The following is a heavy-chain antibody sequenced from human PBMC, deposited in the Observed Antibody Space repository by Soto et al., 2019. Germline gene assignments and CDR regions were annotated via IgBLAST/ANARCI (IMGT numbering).Heavy chain of an antibody. D-gene: IGHD6-25*01. CDR3: ARLAPGGSGGGGDY. CDR1: GDSVSSNSAA. CDR2: TYYRSKWYN. J-gene: IGHJ4*02. Sequence: PSQTLSLTCAISGDSVSSNSAAWNWIRQSPSRGLEWLGRTYYRSKWYNDYAASVKGRITINPDTSKNHFSLQLRSVTPEDTALYYCARLAPGGSGGGGDYWGQGTLVTVSS. V-gene: IGHV6-1*01.